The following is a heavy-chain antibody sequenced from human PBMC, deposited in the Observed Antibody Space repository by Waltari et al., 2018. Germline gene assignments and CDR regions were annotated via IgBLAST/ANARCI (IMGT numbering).Heavy chain of an antibody. CDR1: GGTFSPYT. V-gene: IGHV1-69*02. J-gene: IGHJ4*02. CDR2: IIPFLGIS. D-gene: IGHD1-1*01. Sequence: HVQLEQSGAAVKKPGSSVKVSCKASGGTFSPYTVTWVRQAPGQGLEWMGSIIPFLGISKYAQSLQARLTITVDQSTNTGYMELNNLRPEDTGVYYCARSGEMKGTVDYWGQGTLVTVSS. CDR3: ARSGEMKGTVDY.